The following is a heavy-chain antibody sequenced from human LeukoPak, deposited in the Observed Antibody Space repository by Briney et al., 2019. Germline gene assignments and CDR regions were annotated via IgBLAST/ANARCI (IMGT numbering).Heavy chain of an antibody. V-gene: IGHV3-30*02. CDR1: GFTFSGHA. Sequence: GGSLRLSYAASGFTFSGHAMHWVCQTPCVGLEWVAIIGNDGRDQHYSESVKGRFTISRDNSKNTLFLQLNSLRPEDTALYLCARDLMWGFDYWGQGTLVTVSS. CDR2: IGNDGRDQ. CDR3: ARDLMWGFDY. D-gene: IGHD7-27*01. J-gene: IGHJ4*02.